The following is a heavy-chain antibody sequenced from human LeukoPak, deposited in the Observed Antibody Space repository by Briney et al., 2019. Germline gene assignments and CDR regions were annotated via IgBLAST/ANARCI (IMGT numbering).Heavy chain of an antibody. CDR3: ARVAREGLGDGYEAGWFDP. D-gene: IGHD5-18*01. J-gene: IGHJ5*02. CDR2: ISSSSIYV. CDR1: GFTFSDYD. Sequence: GGSLRLSCAASGFTFSDYDMNWARQAPGEGLEWVSSISSSSIYVSYADSVKGRYTISRDNAKNSLYLQMNSLKAEDRAVYYCARVAREGLGDGYEAGWFDPWGQGTLVTVSS. V-gene: IGHV3-21*01.